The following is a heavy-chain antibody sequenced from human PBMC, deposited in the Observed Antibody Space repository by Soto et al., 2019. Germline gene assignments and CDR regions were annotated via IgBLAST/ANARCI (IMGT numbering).Heavy chain of an antibody. CDR2: MSAYGFNT. V-gene: IGHV1-18*01. J-gene: IGHJ4*01. CDR3: ARESGSAGSDFDY. CDR1: GYTFTRYG. D-gene: IGHD2-15*01. Sequence: ASVKVSCKASGYTFTRYGISLVRQAPVQVLERSGWMSAYGFNTNYAQKLQGRFTMTTDRCTSTSYMELRGLRSDDTALYYCARESGSAGSDFDYWG.